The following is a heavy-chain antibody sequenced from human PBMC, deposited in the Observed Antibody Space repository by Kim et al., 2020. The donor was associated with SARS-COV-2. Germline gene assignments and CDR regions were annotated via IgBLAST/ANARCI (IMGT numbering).Heavy chain of an antibody. J-gene: IGHJ6*02. CDR3: ARHPYTYYYDSSNYGMDV. V-gene: IGHV4-39*01. D-gene: IGHD3-22*01. CDR2: IYYSGST. CDR1: GGSISSSSYY. Sequence: SETLSLTCTVSGGSISSSSYYWGWIRQPPGKGLEWIGSIYYSGSTYYNPSLKSRVTISVDTSKNQFSLKLSSVTAADTAVYYCARHPYTYYYDSSNYGMDVWGQGTTVTVSS.